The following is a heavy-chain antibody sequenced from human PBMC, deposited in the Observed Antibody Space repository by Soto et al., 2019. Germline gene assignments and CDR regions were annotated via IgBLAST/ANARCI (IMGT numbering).Heavy chain of an antibody. J-gene: IGHJ4*02. CDR2: ISYDGSNK. Sequence: QVQLVESGGGVVQPGRSLRLSCAASGFTFSSYAMHWVRQAPGKGLEWVAVISYDGSNKYYADSVKGRFTISRDNSKNTLYLQMNSLSAEDTAVYYCARDGGISLCYYFDYWGQGTLVTVSS. CDR3: ARDGGISLCYYFDY. CDR1: GFTFSSYA. D-gene: IGHD3-16*01. V-gene: IGHV3-30-3*01.